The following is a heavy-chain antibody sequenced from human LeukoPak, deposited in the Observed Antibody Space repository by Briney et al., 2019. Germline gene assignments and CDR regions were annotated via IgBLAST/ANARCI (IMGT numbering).Heavy chain of an antibody. CDR2: ISGSGGST. D-gene: IGHD6-13*01. CDR3: AKGPKQQLVGSRGKYFDY. CDR1: GFTFSSYA. V-gene: IGHV3-23*01. Sequence: GGSLRLSCAASGFTFSSYAMSWVRQAPGKGLEWVSFISGSGGSTHYADSVKGRFTISRDNSKNTLYLQMNSLRADDTAVYYCAKGPKQQLVGSRGKYFDYWGQGTLVTVSS. J-gene: IGHJ4*02.